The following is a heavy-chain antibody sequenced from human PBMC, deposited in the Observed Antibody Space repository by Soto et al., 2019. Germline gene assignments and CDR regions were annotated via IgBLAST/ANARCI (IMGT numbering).Heavy chain of an antibody. Sequence: QAHLEQSGIEVKKPGASVKVTCKASGYTFHTFGISWVRQAPGQGLEWMGWISTYNDNTNYAQKFRGRVAMATDMSTGTASMELRSLTPDDTAVYYCARLLNSGYHTHFYFGMDVWGQGTTVIVSS. J-gene: IGHJ6*02. D-gene: IGHD5-12*01. V-gene: IGHV1-18*01. CDR1: GYTFHTFG. CDR2: ISTYNDNT. CDR3: ARLLNSGYHTHFYFGMDV.